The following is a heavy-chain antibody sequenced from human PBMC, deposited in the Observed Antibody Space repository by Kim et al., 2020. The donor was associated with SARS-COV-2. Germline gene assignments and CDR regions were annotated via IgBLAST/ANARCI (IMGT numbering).Heavy chain of an antibody. Sequence: SETLSLTCAVYGGSFSGYYWSWIRQPPGKGLEWIGEINHSGSTNYNPSLKSRVTISVDTSKNQFSLKLSSVTAADTAGYYCARVPRRKYDSSGYFPSPFDYWGQGTLVTVSS. J-gene: IGHJ4*02. CDR3: ARVPRRKYDSSGYFPSPFDY. V-gene: IGHV4-34*01. CDR1: GGSFSGYY. D-gene: IGHD3-22*01. CDR2: INHSGST.